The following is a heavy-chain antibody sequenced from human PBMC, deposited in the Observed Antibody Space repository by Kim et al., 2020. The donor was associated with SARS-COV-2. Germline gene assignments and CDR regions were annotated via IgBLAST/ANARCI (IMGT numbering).Heavy chain of an antibody. CDR3: AKDYYSSSWYPQPPNLFDY. CDR1: GFTFDDYA. Sequence: GGSLRLSCAASGFTFDDYAMHWVRQAPGKGLEWVSLISGDGGSTYYADSVKGRFTISRDNSKNSLYLQMNSLRTEDTALYYCAKDYYSSSWYPQPPNLFDYWGQGTLVTVSS. J-gene: IGHJ4*02. V-gene: IGHV3-43*02. D-gene: IGHD6-13*01. CDR2: ISGDGGST.